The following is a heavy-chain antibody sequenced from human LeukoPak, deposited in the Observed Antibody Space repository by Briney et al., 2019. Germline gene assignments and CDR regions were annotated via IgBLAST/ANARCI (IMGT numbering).Heavy chain of an antibody. CDR2: IKQDGSEK. CDR3: AKDLTSGYSYGYSY. Sequence: PGGSLRLSCAASGFIFSSYWMSWVRQAPGKGLEWVANIKQDGSEKYYVDSVKGRFTISRDNSKNTLYLQMNSLRAEDTAVYYCAKDLTSGYSYGYSYWGQGTLVTVSS. D-gene: IGHD5-18*01. CDR1: GFIFSSYW. V-gene: IGHV3-7*03. J-gene: IGHJ4*02.